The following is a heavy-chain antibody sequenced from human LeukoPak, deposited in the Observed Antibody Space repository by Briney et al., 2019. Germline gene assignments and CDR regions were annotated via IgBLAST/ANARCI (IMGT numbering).Heavy chain of an antibody. D-gene: IGHD3-22*01. Sequence: SETLSLTCAVYGGSFSGYYWSWIRQPPGKGLEWIGSIYYSGSTYYNPSLKSRVTISVDTSKNQFSLKLSSVTAADTAVYYCARSYYYDSSGYYYGYWGQGTLVTVSS. CDR1: GGSFSGYY. CDR2: IYYSGST. J-gene: IGHJ4*02. V-gene: IGHV4-34*01. CDR3: ARSYYYDSSGYYYGY.